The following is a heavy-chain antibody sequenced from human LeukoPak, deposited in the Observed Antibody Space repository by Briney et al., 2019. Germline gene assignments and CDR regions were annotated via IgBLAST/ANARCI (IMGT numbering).Heavy chain of an antibody. J-gene: IGHJ3*02. V-gene: IGHV3-30*03. D-gene: IGHD2-2*02. CDR1: GFTFSSYG. Sequence: GRSLRLSCAASGFTFSSYGMHWVRQAPGKGLEWVAVISYDGSNKYYADSVKGRFTISRDNSKNTLYLQMNSLRAEDTAVYYCARGPCTSCYKEKNAFDIWGQGTMVTVSS. CDR2: ISYDGSNK. CDR3: ARGPCTSCYKEKNAFDI.